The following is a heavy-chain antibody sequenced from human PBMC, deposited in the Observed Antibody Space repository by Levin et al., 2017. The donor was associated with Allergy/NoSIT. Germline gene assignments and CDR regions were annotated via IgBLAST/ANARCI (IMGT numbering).Heavy chain of an antibody. J-gene: IGHJ4*02. V-gene: IGHV3-74*01. CDR3: ARDRWRDSSGYPFY. D-gene: IGHD3-22*01. CDR2: INSDGSST. CDR1: GFTFSSYW. Sequence: GEFLKISCAASGFTFSSYWMHWVRQAPGKGLVWVSRINSDGSSTSYADSVKGRFTISRDNAKNTLYLQMNSLRAEDAAVYYCARDRWRDSSGYPFYWGQGTLVTVSS.